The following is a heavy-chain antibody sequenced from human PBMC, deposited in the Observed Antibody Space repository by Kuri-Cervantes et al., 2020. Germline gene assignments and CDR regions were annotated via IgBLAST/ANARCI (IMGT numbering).Heavy chain of an antibody. J-gene: IGHJ6*02. CDR3: AREGLRYFDWSPQIYYYYGMDV. CDR2: ISSSSSYI. V-gene: IGHV3-21*01. D-gene: IGHD3-9*01. CDR1: GFTFSSYS. Sequence: GESLKISCAAPGFTFSSYSMNWVRQAPGKGLEWVSSISSSSSYIYYADSVKGRFTISRDNAKNSLYLQMNSLRAEDTAVYYCAREGLRYFDWSPQIYYYYGMDVWGQGTTVTVSS.